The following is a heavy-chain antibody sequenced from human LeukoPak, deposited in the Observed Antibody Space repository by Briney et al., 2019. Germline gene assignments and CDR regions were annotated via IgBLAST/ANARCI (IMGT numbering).Heavy chain of an antibody. J-gene: IGHJ4*02. CDR1: GGSISSGGYY. CDR3: AGWFGGPQP. CDR2: IYYSGST. D-gene: IGHD3-10*01. V-gene: IGHV4-31*02. Sequence: PSQTLSLTCTVSGGSISSGGYYWSWIRQHPGKGLEWIGYIYYSGSTYYNPSLKSRVSLSVDTSKNQISLKLRSVTAADTAVYYCAGWFGGPQPWGQGTLVTVSS.